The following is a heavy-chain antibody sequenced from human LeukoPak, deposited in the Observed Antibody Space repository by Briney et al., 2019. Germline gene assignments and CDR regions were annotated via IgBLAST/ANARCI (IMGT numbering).Heavy chain of an antibody. Sequence: GGSLRLSCAASGFTFSSHNMNRVRQAPGKGLEWVSYISSTSTTIYYADSVKGRFTISRDNAKNSLYLQVNSLSAEDTALYYCARVPTRQYYYMDVWGKGTTVTVSS. J-gene: IGHJ6*03. V-gene: IGHV3-48*01. CDR1: GFTFSSHN. CDR2: ISSTSTTI. CDR3: ARVPTRQYYYMDV.